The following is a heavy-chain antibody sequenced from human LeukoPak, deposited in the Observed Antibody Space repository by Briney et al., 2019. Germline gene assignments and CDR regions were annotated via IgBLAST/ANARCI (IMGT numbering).Heavy chain of an antibody. CDR3: AREGMATSAFDI. CDR2: IYYSGST. CDR1: GGSISSYY. D-gene: IGHD5-24*01. V-gene: IGHV4-59*01. Sequence: TPSETLSLTCTVSGGSISSYYWSWIRQPPGKGLEWIGYIYYSGSTNYNPSLKSRVTISVDTSKNQFSLKLSSVTAADTAVYYCAREGMATSAFDIWGQGTMVTVSS. J-gene: IGHJ3*02.